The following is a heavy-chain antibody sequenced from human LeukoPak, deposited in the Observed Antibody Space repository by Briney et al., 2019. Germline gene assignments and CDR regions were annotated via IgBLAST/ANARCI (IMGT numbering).Heavy chain of an antibody. Sequence: PGGSLRLSCAASGFTFSSYAMSWVRQAPGKGLEWVSGINGNGDSTYYADSVKGRFTISRDNSKNTLYLQMNSLRAEDTAVYYCAKDRPNGMDVWGQGTTVTVSS. CDR1: GFTFSSYA. CDR3: AKDRPNGMDV. CDR2: INGNGDST. J-gene: IGHJ6*02. V-gene: IGHV3-23*01.